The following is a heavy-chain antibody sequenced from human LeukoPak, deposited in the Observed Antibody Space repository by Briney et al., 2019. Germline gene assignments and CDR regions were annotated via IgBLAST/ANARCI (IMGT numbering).Heavy chain of an antibody. V-gene: IGHV3-23*01. J-gene: IGHJ5*01. Sequence: GGSLRLSCAASGFTFNNYAMSWVRQAPRRGLEWVSAISASGGTTYYADSVKGRFTISRDNSENTLFLQMNSLRAEDTAVYYCAKEPREYCSSTSCPNWFDSWGQGTLVTVSS. CDR1: GFTFNNYA. CDR3: AKEPREYCSSTSCPNWFDS. D-gene: IGHD2-2*01. CDR2: ISASGGTT.